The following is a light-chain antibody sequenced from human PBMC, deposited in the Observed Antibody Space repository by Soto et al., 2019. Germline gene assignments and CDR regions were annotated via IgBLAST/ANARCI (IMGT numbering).Light chain of an antibody. V-gene: IGLV2-23*02. J-gene: IGLJ2*01. Sequence: QSVLTQPASVSGSPGQSITISCTGTSSDIGSYDLVSWYQQHPGNAPRLIIYEVNKRPSGVSNRFSGSKSGNTASLTVSGLQAEDGAEYYCCSDATTTLFGGGTKLTV. CDR3: CSDATTTL. CDR1: SSDIGSYDL. CDR2: EVN.